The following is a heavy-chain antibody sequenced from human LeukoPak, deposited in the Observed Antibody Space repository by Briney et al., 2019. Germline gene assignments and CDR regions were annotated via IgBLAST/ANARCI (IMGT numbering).Heavy chain of an antibody. CDR2: IYYSGST. Sequence: SETLSLTCAVSGYSISSSSYYWGWIRQPPGKGLEWIGSIYYSGSTYYNPSLKSRVTMSVDTSKNQFSLKLSSVTAADTAVYYCARGSGSYSSWGQGTLVTVSS. CDR1: GYSISSSSYY. J-gene: IGHJ4*02. V-gene: IGHV4-39*07. D-gene: IGHD3-10*01. CDR3: ARGSGSYSS.